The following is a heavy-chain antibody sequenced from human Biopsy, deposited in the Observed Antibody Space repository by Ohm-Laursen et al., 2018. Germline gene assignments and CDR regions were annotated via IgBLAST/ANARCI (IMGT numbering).Heavy chain of an antibody. J-gene: IGHJ4*02. CDR1: GFTFGDYY. CDR3: ASDGAGSYNEN. V-gene: IGHV3-11*01. CDR2: ISGSGVTK. D-gene: IGHD3-10*01. Sequence: SLRLSCAACGFTFGDYYMSWIRQAPGRGLEWVSYISGSGVTKMYANSVKGRFTVSKDNAKNSQYLEMNNLTVEDTAVYYCASDGAGSYNENWGQGTLVSVSS.